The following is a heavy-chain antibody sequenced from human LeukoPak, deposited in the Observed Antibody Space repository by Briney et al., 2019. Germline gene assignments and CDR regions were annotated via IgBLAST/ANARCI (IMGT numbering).Heavy chain of an antibody. CDR2: IHHSGSRFETGST. V-gene: IGHV4-38-2*02. CDR3: ARNASSGFFND. Sequence: SETLSLTCTVSGFFIANNNYWGWIRQSPGKELEWMGSIHHSGSRFETGSTHYNPSFRGRISVSADPSKNHFSLTLRSVTAADTGVYFCARNASSGFFNDWSQGTLVTVSS. J-gene: IGHJ1*01. D-gene: IGHD6-19*01. CDR1: GFFIANNNY.